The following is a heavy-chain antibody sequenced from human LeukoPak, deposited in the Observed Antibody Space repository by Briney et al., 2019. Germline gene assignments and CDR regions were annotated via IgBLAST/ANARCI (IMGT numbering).Heavy chain of an antibody. D-gene: IGHD1-26*01. CDR1: GLTFSNYY. CDR3: VLYRPAPTCGQ. V-gene: IGHV3-74*01. Sequence: PGGSLRLSCAPSGLTFSNYYMHCVRHAPGEGRVWILGINSDGSSNYYGDSVKGRFPISRDNARKTLYLLLGRLSAEAWAIYNCVLYRPAPTCGQGAPGTV. J-gene: IGHJ1*01. CDR2: INSDGSSN.